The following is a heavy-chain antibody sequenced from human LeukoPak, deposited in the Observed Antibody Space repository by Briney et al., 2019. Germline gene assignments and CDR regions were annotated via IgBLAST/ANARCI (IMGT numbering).Heavy chain of an antibody. CDR2: IYPGDADT. J-gene: IGHJ3*02. CDR3: ARRHYYNSSGPNLLTAAFDI. CDR1: GYSFTRLW. D-gene: IGHD3-22*01. Sequence: GEPFHTSCKASGYSFTRLWSGCVCAMPGKSLEWMGVIYPGDADTRYSPSFRGQVTISPDQSTSTAYLQSSSLKLSDTRMYYCARRHYYNSSGPNLLTAAFDIWNQGTMVTVSS. V-gene: IGHV5-51*01.